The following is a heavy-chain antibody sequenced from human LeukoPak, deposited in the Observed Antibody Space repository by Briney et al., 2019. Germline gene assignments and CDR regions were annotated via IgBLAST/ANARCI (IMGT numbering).Heavy chain of an antibody. J-gene: IGHJ4*02. CDR3: ARGDWVA. CDR1: GYTFSGSD. D-gene: IGHD3-9*01. CDR2: ININTGNP. Sequence: ASVKVSCKASGYTFSGSDMNWVRQAPGQGLEWMGWININTGNPTYVQHFTGRFVFSLDTSVSTAYLQISSLKAEDTAVYYCARGDWVAWGQGTLVTVSS. V-gene: IGHV7-4-1*02.